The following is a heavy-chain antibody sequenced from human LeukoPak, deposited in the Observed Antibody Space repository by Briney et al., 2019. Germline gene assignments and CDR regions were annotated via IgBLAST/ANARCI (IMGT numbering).Heavy chain of an antibody. J-gene: IGHJ4*02. D-gene: IGHD3-9*01. CDR3: ARVPTYYDILTGYYTPYYFDY. CDR1: GFTFSSYW. CDR2: IKQDGSEK. V-gene: IGHV3-7*04. Sequence: QPGGSLTVFCSASGFTFSSYWMSWVGQAPGKGLEWVANIKQDGSEKYYVDFVKGRFTISRDSAKNSLYLQMNSLRAEDTAVYYCARVPTYYDILTGYYTPYYFDYWGQGTLVTVSS.